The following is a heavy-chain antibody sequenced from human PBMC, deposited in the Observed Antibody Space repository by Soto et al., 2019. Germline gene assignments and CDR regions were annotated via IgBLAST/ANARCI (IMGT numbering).Heavy chain of an antibody. J-gene: IGHJ4*02. CDR1: GYTFTSYY. V-gene: IGHV1-46*01. D-gene: IGHD6-6*01. CDR2: INPSGGST. CDR3: ARDLSIAARPQLIDY. Sequence: QVQLVQSGAEVKKPGASVKVSCKASGYTFTSYYMHWVRQAPGQGLEWMGIINPSGGSTSYAQKFQGRVTMTRVTSTSTVYMELSSLRSEDTAVYYCARDLSIAARPQLIDYWGQGTLVTVSS.